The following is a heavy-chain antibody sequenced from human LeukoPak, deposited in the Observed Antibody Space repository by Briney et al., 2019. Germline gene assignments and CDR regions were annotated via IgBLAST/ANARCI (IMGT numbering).Heavy chain of an antibody. D-gene: IGHD2-8*02. Sequence: ASVKVSCKASGYTFTGYYMHWVRQAPGQGLEWMGSINPNSGGTKYAQKFQGRVTLTRDTSLNTAYMEVSSLRSDDPAVYYCARDPYCTSDTTCFSWFDSWGQGTLVTVSS. CDR1: GYTFTGYY. J-gene: IGHJ5*01. V-gene: IGHV1-2*02. CDR3: ARDPYCTSDTTCFSWFDS. CDR2: INPNSGGT.